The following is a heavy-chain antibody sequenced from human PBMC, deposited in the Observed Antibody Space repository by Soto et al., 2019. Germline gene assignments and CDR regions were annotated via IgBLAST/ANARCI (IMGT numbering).Heavy chain of an antibody. J-gene: IGHJ4*02. Sequence: GGSLRLSCAASGFTFSCYGMHWVGQAPGKGLEWVAVISYDGSNKYYADSVKGRFTISRDNSKNTLYLQMNSLRAEDTAVYYCAKQNYYDRYFDYWGQGTLVTVSS. CDR1: GFTFSCYG. V-gene: IGHV3-30*18. CDR2: ISYDGSNK. CDR3: AKQNYYDRYFDY. D-gene: IGHD3-22*01.